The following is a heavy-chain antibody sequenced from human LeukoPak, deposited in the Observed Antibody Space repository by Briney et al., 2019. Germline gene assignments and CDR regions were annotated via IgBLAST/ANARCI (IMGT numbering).Heavy chain of an antibody. D-gene: IGHD3-22*01. CDR2: MYLSGTT. J-gene: IGHJ4*02. CDR1: GDSVSGTNW. V-gene: IGHV4-4*02. CDR3: AGLVGRYSSGLYYYYFDY. Sequence: PSETLSLTCTVSGDSVSGTNWWSWVRQPPGKGLEWIGEMYLSGTTHSNPSVKSRVTISIDKSKNQFFLNLSSVTAADTAVYYCAGLVGRYSSGLYYYYFDYWGQGTLVTVSS.